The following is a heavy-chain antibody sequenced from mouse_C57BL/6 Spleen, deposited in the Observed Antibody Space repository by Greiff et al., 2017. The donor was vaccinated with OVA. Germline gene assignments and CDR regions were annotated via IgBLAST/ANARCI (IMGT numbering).Heavy chain of an antibody. D-gene: IGHD2-4*01. J-gene: IGHJ3*01. V-gene: IGHV5-6*01. CDR3: ASRYDYDGGFAY. CDR1: GFTFSSYG. Sequence: EVQLVESGGDLVKPGGSLKLSCAASGFTFSSYGMSWVRQTPDKRLEWVATISSGGSYTYYPDSVKGRFTISRDNAKNTLYLQMSSLKSEDTAMYYCASRYDYDGGFAYWGQGTLVTVSA. CDR2: ISSGGSYT.